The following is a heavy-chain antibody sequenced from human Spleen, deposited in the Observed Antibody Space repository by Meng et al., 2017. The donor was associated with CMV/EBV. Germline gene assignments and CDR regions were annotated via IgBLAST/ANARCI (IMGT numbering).Heavy chain of an antibody. CDR3: ARDFKYSYGYVDSFYYYGMDV. V-gene: IGHV3-21*06. CDR2: ITSSGGYV. CDR1: GFTFSSYS. J-gene: IGHJ6*02. D-gene: IGHD5-18*01. Sequence: GESLKISCAASGFTFSSYSMNWVRQAPGKGLEWVSSITSSGGYVYYADSVKGRFTVSRDNAKNSLYLQMNSLRAEDTALYYCARDFKYSYGYVDSFYYYGMDVWGQGTTVTVSS.